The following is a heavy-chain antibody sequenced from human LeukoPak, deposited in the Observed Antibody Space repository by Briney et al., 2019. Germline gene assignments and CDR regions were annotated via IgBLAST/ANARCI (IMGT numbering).Heavy chain of an antibody. CDR3: ASPLLEPLKYFDP. V-gene: IGHV4-39*07. CDR1: GGSISSSSYY. Sequence: SETLSLTCTVSGGSISSSSYYWDWIRQPPGKGLEWIGSIYYSGNTYYNPSLQSRVTISVDTSKNQLSLKLNSVTAADTAVYYWASPLLEPLKYFDPWGQGTLVTVSP. J-gene: IGHJ5*02. D-gene: IGHD3-9*01. CDR2: IYYSGNT.